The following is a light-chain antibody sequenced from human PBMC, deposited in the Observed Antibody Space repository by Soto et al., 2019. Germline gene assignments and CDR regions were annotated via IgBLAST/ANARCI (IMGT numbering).Light chain of an antibody. V-gene: IGKV3-15*01. Sequence: EIVMTQSPATLSVSPGERATLSCRASQSVSSNLAWYQQKPGQAARLLIYGASTRATGIPARFSGSGSGTEFTLTISSLQSEDFAVYYCQQYYNWPPMYTFGQGTKLEIK. CDR1: QSVSSN. J-gene: IGKJ2*01. CDR3: QQYYNWPPMYT. CDR2: GAS.